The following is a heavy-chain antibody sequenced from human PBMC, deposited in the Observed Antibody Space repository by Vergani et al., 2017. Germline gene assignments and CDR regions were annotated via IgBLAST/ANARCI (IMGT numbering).Heavy chain of an antibody. CDR1: GFTFSSYA. Sequence: EVQLVESGGGLVQPGRSLRLSCAASGFTFSSYAMSWVRQAPGKGLEWVSAISGSGGSTYYADSVKGRFTISRDNSKNTLYLQMNSLRAEDTAVYYCAPRFSGSYYPYYFDYWGQGTLVTVSS. CDR2: ISGSGGST. CDR3: APRFSGSYYPYYFDY. J-gene: IGHJ4*02. V-gene: IGHV3-23*04. D-gene: IGHD1-26*01.